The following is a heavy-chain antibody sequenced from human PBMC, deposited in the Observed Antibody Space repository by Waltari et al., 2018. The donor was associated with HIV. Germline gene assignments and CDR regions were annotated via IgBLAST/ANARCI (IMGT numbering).Heavy chain of an antibody. V-gene: IGHV4-59*01. CDR2: IYYSGST. Sequence: QVQLQESGPGLVKPSETLSLTCTVSGGSISSYYWSWIRQPPGKGLEWIGYIYYSGSTNYNPALKSRVTISVDTSKNQFSLKLSSVTAADTAVYYCARSQSAYYYYGMDVWGQGTTVTVSS. CDR1: GGSISSYY. CDR3: ARSQSAYYYYGMDV. J-gene: IGHJ6*02.